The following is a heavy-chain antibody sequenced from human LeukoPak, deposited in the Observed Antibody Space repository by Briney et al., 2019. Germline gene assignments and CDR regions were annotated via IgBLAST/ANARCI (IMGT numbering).Heavy chain of an antibody. CDR1: GFTFSSYE. CDR2: ISSSGSTI. CDR3: ARAGYSSSWFEYGIDV. J-gene: IGHJ6*02. Sequence: GGSLRLSCAASGFTFSSYEMNWVRQAPGKGLEWVSYISSSGSTIYYADSVKGRFTISRDNAKNSLYLQMNSLRAEDTAVYYCARAGYSSSWFEYGIDVWGQGTTVTVSS. D-gene: IGHD6-13*01. V-gene: IGHV3-48*03.